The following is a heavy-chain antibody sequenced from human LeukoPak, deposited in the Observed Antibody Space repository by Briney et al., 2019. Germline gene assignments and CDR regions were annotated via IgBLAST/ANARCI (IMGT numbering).Heavy chain of an antibody. CDR1: GFSFSSYW. CDR3: AKGTIPLGYYYYYMDV. D-gene: IGHD2-21*01. Sequence: PGGSLRLSCEASGFSFSSYWMHWVRQAPGKGLVWVSRVNGDGSSRNYADFVEGRFTISRDNAKNSLFLQIDSLRVEDTAVYYCAKGTIPLGYYYYYMDVWGKGTTVTISS. CDR2: VNGDGSSR. V-gene: IGHV3-74*01. J-gene: IGHJ6*03.